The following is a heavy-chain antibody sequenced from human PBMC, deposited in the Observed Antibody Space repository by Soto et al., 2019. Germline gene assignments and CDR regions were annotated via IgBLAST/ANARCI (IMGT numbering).Heavy chain of an antibody. V-gene: IGHV4-39*01. D-gene: IGHD3-10*01. CDR2: LFYGGTT. CDR1: GGSISGYY. Sequence: SETLSLTCTVSGGSISGYYWTWIRQPPGRGLEWVGSLFYGGTTDYNPSLKSQLTMSLDTSKNHFSLKLRSVTAADTAVYYCARHRGPAPVYWGQGTLVTVSS. CDR3: ARHRGPAPVY. J-gene: IGHJ4*02.